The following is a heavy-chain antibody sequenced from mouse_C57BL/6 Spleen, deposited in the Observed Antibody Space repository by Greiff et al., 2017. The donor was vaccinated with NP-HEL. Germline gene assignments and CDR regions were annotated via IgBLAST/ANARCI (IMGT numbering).Heavy chain of an antibody. CDR2: IYPGSGNT. D-gene: IGHD1-1*01. Sequence: QVQLKESGAELVRPGASVKLSCKASGYTFTDYYINWVKQRPGQGLEWIARIYPGSGNTYYNEKFKGKATLTAEKSSSTAYMQLSSLTSEDSAVYFCARNYGSSGWFAYWGQGTLVTVSA. J-gene: IGHJ3*01. V-gene: IGHV1-76*01. CDR3: ARNYGSSGWFAY. CDR1: GYTFTDYY.